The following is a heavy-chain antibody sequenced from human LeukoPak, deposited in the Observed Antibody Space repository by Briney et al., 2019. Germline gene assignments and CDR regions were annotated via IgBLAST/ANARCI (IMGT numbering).Heavy chain of an antibody. V-gene: IGHV1-2*02. CDR2: INPNSGGT. J-gene: IGHJ4*02. Sequence: ASVKVSCKASGYTFTGYYMHWVRQAPGQGLEWMGWINPNSGGTNYAQKFQGRGTMTRDTSISTAYMELSRLRSDDTAVCYCARSGSAYCGGDCQSTFGYWGQGTLVTVSS. D-gene: IGHD2-21*02. CDR3: ARSGSAYCGGDCQSTFGY. CDR1: GYTFTGYY.